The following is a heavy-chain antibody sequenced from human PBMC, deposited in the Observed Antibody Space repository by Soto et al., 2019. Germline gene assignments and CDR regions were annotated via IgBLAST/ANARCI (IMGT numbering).Heavy chain of an antibody. CDR2: ISSSGSYI. Sequence: EVQLVESGGGLVKPGGSLRLSCAASGFTFSTYSMNWVRQAPGKGLEWVSSISSSGSYIYYADSVKGRFTISRDNAKKSLYLQMKSLRAEEMALYYCARYDSSGYYWPYYYYGMDLWGQGTTVTVSS. CDR1: GFTFSTYS. D-gene: IGHD3-22*01. CDR3: ARYDSSGYYWPYYYYGMDL. J-gene: IGHJ6*02. V-gene: IGHV3-21*01.